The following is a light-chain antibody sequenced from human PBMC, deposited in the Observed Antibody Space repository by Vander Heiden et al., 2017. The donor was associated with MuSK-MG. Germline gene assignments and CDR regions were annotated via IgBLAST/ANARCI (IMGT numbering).Light chain of an antibody. CDR1: SSDVGGYNY. Sequence: QSALTQPASVSGSPGQWITISCTGTSSDVGGYNYVSWYQQHPGKAPKLVIYDVSNRPSGVPNRFSGSKSGNTASLTISGLQAEDEADYYCSSYTSSSTLWVFGTGTKVTVL. J-gene: IGLJ1*01. V-gene: IGLV2-14*01. CDR3: SSYTSSSTLWV. CDR2: DVS.